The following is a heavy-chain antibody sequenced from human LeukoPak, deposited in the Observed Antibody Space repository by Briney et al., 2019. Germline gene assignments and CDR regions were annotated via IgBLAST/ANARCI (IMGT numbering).Heavy chain of an antibody. Sequence: ASETLSLTCSVSGGSINNYYWSWIRQPPGKGLEWIGYIYYSVSTNYNPSLKSRVTISVDTSKNQFSLKLSSVTAAAPAVYYCGRGRGIAGRLVFYYWGQGTLGTVSS. D-gene: IGHD6-6*01. V-gene: IGHV4-59*01. J-gene: IGHJ4*02. CDR1: GGSINNYY. CDR2: IYYSVST. CDR3: GRGRGIAGRLVFYY.